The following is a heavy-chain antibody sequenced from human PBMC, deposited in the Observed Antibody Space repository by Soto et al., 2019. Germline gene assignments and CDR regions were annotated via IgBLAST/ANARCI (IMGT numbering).Heavy chain of an antibody. CDR2: INHSGST. J-gene: IGHJ4*02. D-gene: IGHD3-22*01. CDR3: ARGLIVVVTHFDY. Sequence: SETLSLTCTVSGGSINNHYWSWIRQPPGKGLEWIGEINHSGSTNYNPSLKSRVTISVDTSKNQFSLKLSSVTAADTAVYYCARGLIVVVTHFDYWGQGTLVTVSS. CDR1: GGSINNHY. V-gene: IGHV4-34*01.